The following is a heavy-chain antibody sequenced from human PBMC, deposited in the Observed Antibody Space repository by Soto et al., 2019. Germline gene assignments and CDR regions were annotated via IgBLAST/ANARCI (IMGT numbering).Heavy chain of an antibody. J-gene: IGHJ6*02. D-gene: IGHD3-9*01. V-gene: IGHV3-33*01. CDR3: ARGNFDWSGGMDV. CDR2: IWYDGSRK. Sequence: QVQLVESGGGVVQPGRSLRLSCAASGFTFSTYGMHWVRQPPGEGLEWVAVIWYDGSRKYYADSVKGRFTISRDNSKSTLYWQINSLGAEDTAVFYCARGNFDWSGGMDVWGQGTTVTVSS. CDR1: GFTFSTYG.